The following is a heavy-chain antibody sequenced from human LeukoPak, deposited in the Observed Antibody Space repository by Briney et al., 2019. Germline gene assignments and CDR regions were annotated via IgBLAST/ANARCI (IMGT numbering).Heavy chain of an antibody. CDR2: ISSSGSTI. CDR1: GFSFSNYE. D-gene: IGHD2-2*01. CDR3: ARVGYEVYYYYGMDV. V-gene: IGHV3-48*03. Sequence: GGSLRLSCAASGFSFSNYEMNWVRQAPGKGLEWVSYISSSGSTIYYPDSVKGRFTISRDNAKNSLYLQMNRLRAEDTAVYYCARVGYEVYYYYGMDVWGQGTTVTVSS. J-gene: IGHJ6*02.